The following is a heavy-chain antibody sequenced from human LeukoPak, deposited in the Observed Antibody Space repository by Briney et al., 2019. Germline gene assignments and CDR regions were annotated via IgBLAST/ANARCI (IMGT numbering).Heavy chain of an antibody. V-gene: IGHV4-34*01. CDR1: GGSFSGYY. CDR2: INHSGST. J-gene: IGHJ6*02. CDR3: ARGQLWFGESISYYYYYGMDV. D-gene: IGHD3-10*01. Sequence: KPSETLSLTCAVYGGSFSGYYWSWIRQPPGKGLEWIGEINHSGSTNYNPSLKSRVTISVDTSKNQFSLKLSSVTAADTAVYYCARGQLWFGESISYYYYYGMDVWGQGTTVTVSS.